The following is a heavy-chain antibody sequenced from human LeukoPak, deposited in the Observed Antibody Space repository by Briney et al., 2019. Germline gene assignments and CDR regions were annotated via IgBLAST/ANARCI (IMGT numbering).Heavy chain of an antibody. CDR2: IYYSGST. D-gene: IGHD3-10*01. CDR1: GGSISSGGYY. Sequence: SETLSLTCTVSGGSISSGGYYWSWIRQPPGKGLEWIGYIYYSGSTNYNPSLKSRVTISVDTSKNQFSLKLSSVTAADTAVYYCARDIGGSSDYWGQGTLVTVSS. J-gene: IGHJ4*02. CDR3: ARDIGGSSDY. V-gene: IGHV4-61*08.